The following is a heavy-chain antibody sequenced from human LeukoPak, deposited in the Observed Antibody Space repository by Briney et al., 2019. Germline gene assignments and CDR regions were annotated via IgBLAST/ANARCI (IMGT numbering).Heavy chain of an antibody. D-gene: IGHD1-1*01. V-gene: IGHV3-13*01. CDR3: ARGPPRGKYYYMDV. Sequence: PGGSLRLSCAASGFTFSSFDMHWVRQPTGQGLEWVSTIGTASDTYYPGSVGGRSTLSRDNAKNSLYLQMNSLTAGDTAVYYCARGPPRGKYYYMDVWGKGTTVTVSS. J-gene: IGHJ6*03. CDR1: GFTFSSFD. CDR2: IGTASDT.